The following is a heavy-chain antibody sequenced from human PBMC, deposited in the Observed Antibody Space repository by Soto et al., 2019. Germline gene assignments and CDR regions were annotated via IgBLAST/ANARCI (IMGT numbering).Heavy chain of an antibody. V-gene: IGHV3-21*01. D-gene: IGHD6-13*01. CDR2: ISSSSSYI. J-gene: IGHJ2*01. Sequence: RGSLRLSCAASGFTFSSYSMNWVRQAPGKGLEWVSSISSSSSYICYADSVKGRFTISRDNAKNSLYLQMNSLRAEDTAVYYCARIIIAPAGAWYFDFRDRGTLLSLSS. CDR1: GFTFSSYS. CDR3: ARIIIAPAGAWYFDF.